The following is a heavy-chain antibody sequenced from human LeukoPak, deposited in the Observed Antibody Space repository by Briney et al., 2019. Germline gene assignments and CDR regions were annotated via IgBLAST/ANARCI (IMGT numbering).Heavy chain of an antibody. CDR1: GFTFSSYG. CDR2: ISYDGSNK. Sequence: GRSLRLSCAASGFTFSSYGMHWVRQAPGKGLEWVAVISYDGSNKYYADSVKGRFTISRDNSKNTLYLQMNSLRAEDTAVYYCAREYDSSGYFSRQSDAFDIWGQGTMVTVSS. D-gene: IGHD3-22*01. CDR3: AREYDSSGYFSRQSDAFDI. J-gene: IGHJ3*02. V-gene: IGHV3-30*03.